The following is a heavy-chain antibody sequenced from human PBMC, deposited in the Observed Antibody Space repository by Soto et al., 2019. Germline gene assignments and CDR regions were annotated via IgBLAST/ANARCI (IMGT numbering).Heavy chain of an antibody. CDR3: AKGLDCTNGVCYTSIDY. J-gene: IGHJ4*02. V-gene: IGHV3-23*01. D-gene: IGHD2-8*01. Sequence: GGSLRLSCAASGFTFSSYAMSWVRQAPGKGLEWVSAISGSGGSTYYADSVKGRFTISRDNSKNTLYLQMNSLRAEDTAVYYCAKGLDCTNGVCYTSIDYWGQGTLVTVYS. CDR2: ISGSGGST. CDR1: GFTFSSYA.